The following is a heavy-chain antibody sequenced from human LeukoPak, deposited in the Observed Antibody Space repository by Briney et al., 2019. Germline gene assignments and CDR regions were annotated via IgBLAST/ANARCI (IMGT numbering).Heavy chain of an antibody. J-gene: IGHJ4*02. V-gene: IGHV3-48*02. Sequence: GGSLRLSCAASGFTFSSYGMHWVRQAPGKGLEWVSYISSSSSTIYYADSVKGRFTISRDNAKNSLYLQMNSLRDEDTAVYYCARDPSGYYLYYFDYWGQGTLVTVSS. CDR3: ARDPSGYYLYYFDY. CDR2: ISSSSSTI. CDR1: GFTFSSYG. D-gene: IGHD3-22*01.